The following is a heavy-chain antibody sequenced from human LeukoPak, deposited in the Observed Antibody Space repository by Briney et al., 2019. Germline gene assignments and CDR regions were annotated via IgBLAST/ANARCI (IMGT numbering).Heavy chain of an antibody. CDR3: AVISGSYSNY. D-gene: IGHD1-26*01. CDR2: INPNSGGT. V-gene: IGHV1-2*06. J-gene: IGHJ4*02. Sequence: AASVKVSCKASGYAFTGYHIHWVRQAPGQGLEWMGRINPNSGGTNYPQRFQGRVTMTTDMFITTAYMELSRLGSDDTALYNCAVISGSYSNYWGQGTLVTVSS. CDR1: GYAFTGYH.